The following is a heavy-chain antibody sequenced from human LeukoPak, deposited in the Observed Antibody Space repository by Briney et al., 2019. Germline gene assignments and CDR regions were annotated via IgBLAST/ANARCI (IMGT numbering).Heavy chain of an antibody. CDR1: GGSIRRNY. Sequence: SETLSLTCTVSGGSIRRNYWSWIRQTPGKGLEWIAYINYSGITNNNPSLKSRVTISVDTSKSQFSLKLSSVTAADTAVYYCARHGHDTGNFYAHFDYWGQGALVTAPS. CDR3: ARHGHDTGNFYAHFDY. D-gene: IGHD1-26*01. V-gene: IGHV4-59*08. CDR2: INYSGIT. J-gene: IGHJ4*02.